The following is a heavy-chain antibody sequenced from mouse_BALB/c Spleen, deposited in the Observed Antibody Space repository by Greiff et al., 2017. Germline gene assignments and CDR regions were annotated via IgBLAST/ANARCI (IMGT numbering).Heavy chain of an antibody. CDR1: GYSITSGYY. CDR2: ISYDGSN. V-gene: IGHV3-6*02. Sequence: EVKLQESGPGLVKPSQSLSLTCSVTGYSITSGYYWNWIRQFPGNKLEWMGYISYDGSNNYNPSLKNRISITRDTSKNQFFLKLNSVTTEDTATYYCARGGGYDGAYWGQGTLVTVSA. J-gene: IGHJ3*01. D-gene: IGHD2-2*01. CDR3: ARGGGYDGAY.